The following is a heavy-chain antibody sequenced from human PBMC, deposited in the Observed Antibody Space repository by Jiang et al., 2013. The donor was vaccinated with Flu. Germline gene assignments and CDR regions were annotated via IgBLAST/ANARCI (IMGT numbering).Heavy chain of an antibody. J-gene: IGHJ6*02. Sequence: VQLVESGAEVKKPGESLRISCKGSGYTFTNYWINWVRQMPGKGLEWLGRIDPSDSYTTYSPSFQGHVTISADKSISTAYLQWSSLKASDTAMYYCARFEGSSTWLIYYYGMDVWGQGTTVTVSS. V-gene: IGHV5-10-1*03. CDR1: GYTFTNYW. D-gene: IGHD6-13*01. CDR3: ARFEGSSTWLIYYYGMDV. CDR2: IDPSDSYT.